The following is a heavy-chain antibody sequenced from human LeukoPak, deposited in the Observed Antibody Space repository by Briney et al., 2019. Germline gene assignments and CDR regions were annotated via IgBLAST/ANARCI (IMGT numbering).Heavy chain of an antibody. CDR1: GFTFSDYY. D-gene: IGHD6-13*01. V-gene: IGHV3-11*04. J-gene: IGHJ6*02. CDR3: AREDSRSTTYGMDV. CDR2: ISSSGSTI. Sequence: GGSLRLSCAASGFTFSDYYMSWIRQAPGKGLEWVSYISSSGSTIYYADSVKGRFTISRDNAKNSLYLQMNSLRAEDTAVYYCAREDSRSTTYGMDVWGQGTTVTVSS.